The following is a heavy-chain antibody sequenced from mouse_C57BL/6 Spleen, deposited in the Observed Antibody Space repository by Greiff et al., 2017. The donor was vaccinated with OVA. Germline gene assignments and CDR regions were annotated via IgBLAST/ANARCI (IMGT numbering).Heavy chain of an antibody. CDR1: GFTFSSYA. V-gene: IGHV5-4*03. Sequence: DVMLVESGGGLVKPGGSLKLSCAASGFTFSSYAMSWVRQTPEKRLEWVATISDGGSYTYYPDNVKGRFTISRDNAKNNLYLQMSHLKSEDTAMYYCASGRYFDYWGQGTTLTVSS. CDR3: ASGRYFDY. J-gene: IGHJ2*01. CDR2: ISDGGSYT.